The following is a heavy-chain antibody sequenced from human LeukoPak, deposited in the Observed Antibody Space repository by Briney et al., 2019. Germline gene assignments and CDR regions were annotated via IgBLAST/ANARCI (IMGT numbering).Heavy chain of an antibody. CDR2: IIPIFGTA. D-gene: IGHD3-10*01. CDR3: AKLFESGTYNNFFHY. V-gene: IGHV1-69*13. J-gene: IGHJ4*02. CDR1: GGTFSSYA. Sequence: ASVKVSCKASGGTFSSYAISWVRQAPGQGLEWMGGIIPIFGTANYAQKFQGRVTITADESTSTAYMELSSLRSEDTAIYYCAKLFESGTYNNFFHYWGQGTLVTVFS.